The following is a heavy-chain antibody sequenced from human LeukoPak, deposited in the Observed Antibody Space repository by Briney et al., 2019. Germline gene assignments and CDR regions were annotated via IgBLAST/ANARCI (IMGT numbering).Heavy chain of an antibody. CDR3: ARAVSGQLLYPPAGIYYYYMDV. CDR2: IIPIFGTA. D-gene: IGHD2-2*02. J-gene: IGHJ6*03. Sequence: ASVKVSCKASGGTLSSYAISWVRQAPGQGLEWMGGIIPIFGTANYAQKFQGRVTITTDESTSTAYMELSSLRSEDTAVYYCARAVSGQLLYPPAGIYYYYMDVWGKGTTVTVSS. V-gene: IGHV1-69*05. CDR1: GGTLSSYA.